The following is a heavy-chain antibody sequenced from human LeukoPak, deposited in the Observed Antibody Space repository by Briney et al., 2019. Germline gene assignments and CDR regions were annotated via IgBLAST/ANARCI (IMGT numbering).Heavy chain of an antibody. CDR1: GFTFDDYA. D-gene: IGHD2-15*01. CDR2: ISWNSGSI. V-gene: IGHV3-9*01. CDR3: AEGGYCSGGSCYSAQTYFDY. Sequence: PGRSQRLSCAASGFTFDDYAMHWVRQAPGKGLEWVSGISWNSGSIGYADSVKGRFTISRDNAKNSLYLQMNSLRAEDTALYYCAEGGYCSGGSCYSAQTYFDYWGQGTLVTVSS. J-gene: IGHJ4*02.